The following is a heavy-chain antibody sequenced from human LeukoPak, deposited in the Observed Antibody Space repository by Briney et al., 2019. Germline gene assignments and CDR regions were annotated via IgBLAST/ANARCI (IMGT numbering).Heavy chain of an antibody. V-gene: IGHV3-33*01. Sequence: PGGSLRLSCAASGFTFSSFGMHWVRQAPGKGLEWVAVIWYDGSKKYYADSVKGRFTISRDSSKNTLYLQMNALRAEDTAVYYCARVANITTFGMDVWGQGTTVTVSS. CDR2: IWYDGSKK. J-gene: IGHJ6*02. CDR1: GFTFSSFG. CDR3: ARVANITTFGMDV. D-gene: IGHD3-9*01.